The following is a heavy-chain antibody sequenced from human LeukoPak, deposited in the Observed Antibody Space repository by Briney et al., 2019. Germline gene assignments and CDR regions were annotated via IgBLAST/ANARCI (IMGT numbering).Heavy chain of an antibody. CDR2: INPGGGAT. D-gene: IGHD2-2*01. V-gene: IGHV1-46*02. CDR3: ARDMGPPGDCSSSTCYAPYGMDV. J-gene: IGHJ6*02. Sequence: GASVKVSCKTSGYTFNNYYMHWVRQAPGQGLEWMGIINPGGGATSYAQKFQGRVTMTRDTSTSTVYMELSSLRSEDTAVYYCARDMGPPGDCSSSTCYAPYGMDVWGQGTTVTVSS. CDR1: GYTFNNYY.